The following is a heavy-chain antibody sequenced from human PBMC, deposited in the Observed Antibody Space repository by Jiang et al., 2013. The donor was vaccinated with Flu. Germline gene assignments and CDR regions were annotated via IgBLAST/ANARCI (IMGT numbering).Heavy chain of an antibody. V-gene: IGHV4-30-4*07. CDR1: GDSIGSGSIP. Sequence: TLSLTCVVSGDSIGSGSIPGAGSAATRKGLTWIGSVHNAGSTFYNPSLRSRVTMSVETSKNQFSLRLRSVTAADTAVYYCARMWWDTLTGPVDYDYGMGVWGQGTTVTVSS. D-gene: IGHD3-9*01. CDR3: ARMWWDTLTGPVDYDYGMGV. J-gene: IGHJ6*02. CDR2: VHNAGST.